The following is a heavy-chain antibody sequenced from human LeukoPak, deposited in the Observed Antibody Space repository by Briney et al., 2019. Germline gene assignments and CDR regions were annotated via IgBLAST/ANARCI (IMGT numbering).Heavy chain of an antibody. D-gene: IGHD3-9*01. V-gene: IGHV3-74*01. J-gene: IGHJ4*02. Sequence: GGSLRLSCAASGFTFSSYWRHWVRQAPGKGLVWVSRINSDGSSTSYADSVKGRFTISRDNAKNTLYLQMNSLRAEDTAVYYCARVGYDILTGYYYFDYWGQGTLVTVSS. CDR3: ARVGYDILTGYYYFDY. CDR1: GFTFSSYW. CDR2: INSDGSST.